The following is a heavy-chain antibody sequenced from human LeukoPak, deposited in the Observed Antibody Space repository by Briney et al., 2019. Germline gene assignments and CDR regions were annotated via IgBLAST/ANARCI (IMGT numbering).Heavy chain of an antibody. J-gene: IGHJ5*02. CDR2: IYYTGST. CDR3: ARGGDSSGYEGRFDP. D-gene: IGHD3-22*01. V-gene: IGHV4-38-2*02. CDR1: GFSISGGYY. Sequence: PSETLSLTCTVSGFSISGGYYWGWVRQPPGKGLECIGYIYYTGSTYYNPSLKSRVTISLDTSKNQFSLKLSSVTAADTAVYYCARGGDSSGYEGRFDPWGQGTLVTVSS.